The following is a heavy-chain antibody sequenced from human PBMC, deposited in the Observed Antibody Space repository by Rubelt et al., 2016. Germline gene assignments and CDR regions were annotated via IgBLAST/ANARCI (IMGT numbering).Heavy chain of an antibody. D-gene: IGHD4-23*01. Sequence: EVQLVESGGGLVQPGGSLRLSCAASGFNFNNFAMTWVRQAPGKGLEWVSVISGSGGSTYYADSVRGRFTISRDTSKSTLYLQLHSLTAEDTAMYYCASDGGGNFFDAAFHWGQGALVTVSS. J-gene: IGHJ4*02. V-gene: IGHV3-23*04. CDR2: ISGSGGST. CDR1: GFNFNNFA. CDR3: ASDGGGNFFDAAFH.